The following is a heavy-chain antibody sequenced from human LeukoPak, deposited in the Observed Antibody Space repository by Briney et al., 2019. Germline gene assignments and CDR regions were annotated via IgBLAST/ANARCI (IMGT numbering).Heavy chain of an antibody. J-gene: IGHJ4*02. D-gene: IGHD2-15*01. CDR1: TFTFSNFA. V-gene: IGHV3-23*01. CDR3: AKRGHCSASCTYDY. Sequence: AGSLTHSCAASTFTFSNFAIHWVRQAQGKGLEWVSIVNGDGANTYYADSVKGRFTISRDNSKYTVYLQMNSLRAEDTAVYYCAKRGHCSASCTYDYWGQGTLVTVSS. CDR2: VNGDGANT.